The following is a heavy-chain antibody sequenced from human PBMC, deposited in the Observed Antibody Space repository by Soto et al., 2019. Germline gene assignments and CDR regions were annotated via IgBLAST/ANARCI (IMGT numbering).Heavy chain of an antibody. V-gene: IGHV4-59*11. Sequence: SDPLSLTCSVSGDSISNHYWNWIRQHPGKGLEWIGYIYNIVDTNYNPSLKSRVTISVDTSKNQISLTLTSVTAADTAVYYCTRPGLPMVVTPAFGYWGLGTLVTVSS. CDR2: IYNIVDT. J-gene: IGHJ4*02. D-gene: IGHD2-21*02. CDR3: TRPGLPMVVTPAFGY. CDR1: GDSISNHY.